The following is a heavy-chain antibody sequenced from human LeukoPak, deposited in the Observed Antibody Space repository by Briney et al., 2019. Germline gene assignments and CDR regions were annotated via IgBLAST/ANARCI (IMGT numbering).Heavy chain of an antibody. D-gene: IGHD3-10*01. J-gene: IGHJ4*02. V-gene: IGHV1-69*04. Sequence: SVKVSCKASGGTFSSYAISCVRQAPGQGLEWMGRIIPILGIANYAQKFQGRVTITADKSTSTAYMELSSLRSEDTAVYYCARDSARSFGSYFDYWGQGTLVTVSS. CDR3: ARDSARSFGSYFDY. CDR2: IIPILGIA. CDR1: GGTFSSYA.